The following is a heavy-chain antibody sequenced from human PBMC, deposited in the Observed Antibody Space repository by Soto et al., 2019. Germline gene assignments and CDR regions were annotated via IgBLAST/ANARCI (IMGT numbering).Heavy chain of an antibody. J-gene: IGHJ6*02. Sequence: QMQLVKSGGGVVQPGRSLRLSCGVSGFTFSSYGMHWVRQAPGKGLEWVAVIWYDGSNKYYADSVQGRFTISRDNSKNTLYLQMNSLRAEDTAVYYCARVAPSNYGMDVWGQGTTVTVSS. V-gene: IGHV3-33*01. CDR2: IWYDGSNK. CDR3: ARVAPSNYGMDV. CDR1: GFTFSSYG. D-gene: IGHD2-2*01.